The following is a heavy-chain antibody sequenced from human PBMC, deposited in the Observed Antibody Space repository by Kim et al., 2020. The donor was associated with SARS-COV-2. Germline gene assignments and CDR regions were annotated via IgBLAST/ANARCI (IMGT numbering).Heavy chain of an antibody. V-gene: IGHV3-30*04. Sequence: GGSLRLSCAASGFTFSSYAMHWVRQAPGKGLEWVAVISYDGSNKYYADSVKGRFTISRDNSKNTLYLQMNSLRAEDTAVYYCARDPKWVFGYSSSWYFDWGQGTLVTVSS. J-gene: IGHJ4*02. D-gene: IGHD6-13*01. CDR1: GFTFSSYA. CDR3: ARDPKWVFGYSSSWYFD. CDR2: ISYDGSNK.